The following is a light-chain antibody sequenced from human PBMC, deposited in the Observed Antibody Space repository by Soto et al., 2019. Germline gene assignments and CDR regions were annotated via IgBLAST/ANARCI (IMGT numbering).Light chain of an antibody. CDR2: AAS. Sequence: DIQLTQSPSFLSASVGDRVTITCRASQGIRNYLAWYQQKPGKAPNLLIYAASTLQSGVPSRFSGSGSGTEFTLTISSLQPEDFATYYCQQLNSYPPWTFGQGTKVEIK. J-gene: IGKJ1*01. CDR3: QQLNSYPPWT. V-gene: IGKV1-9*01. CDR1: QGIRNY.